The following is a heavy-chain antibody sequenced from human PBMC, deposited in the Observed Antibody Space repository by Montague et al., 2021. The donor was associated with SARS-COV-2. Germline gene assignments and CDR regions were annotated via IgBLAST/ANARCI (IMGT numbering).Heavy chain of an antibody. CDR2: IYYRGST. CDR3: ASEDRWNWFDP. Sequence: SETLSLTCTVSGDSINSSYWCWIRQPPGKGLEWIGYIYYRGSTNYNPSLETRVTISVDPSKNQFSSKLSSVTAADTAVYYCASEDRWNWFDPWGQGTLVIVSS. D-gene: IGHD5-24*01. CDR1: GDSINSSY. J-gene: IGHJ5*02. V-gene: IGHV4-59*01.